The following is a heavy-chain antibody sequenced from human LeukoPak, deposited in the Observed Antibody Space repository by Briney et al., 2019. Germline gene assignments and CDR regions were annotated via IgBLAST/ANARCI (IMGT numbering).Heavy chain of an antibody. CDR1: GFSLTTSGVG. V-gene: IGHV2-5*01. J-gene: IGHJ4*02. D-gene: IGHD3-3*01. Sequence: SGPTLVKPTQTLTLTCAFSGFSLTTSGVGVGWIRQSPEKALEWLALIYWNDDNRYSPSLKSRLTITKDTSRNQVVLTMTNMDPVDTATYYCTHANNYYDFWSVWGQGTLVTVSS. CDR2: IYWNDDN. CDR3: THANNYYDFWSV.